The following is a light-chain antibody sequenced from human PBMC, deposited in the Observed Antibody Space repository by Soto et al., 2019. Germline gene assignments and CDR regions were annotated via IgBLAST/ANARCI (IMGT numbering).Light chain of an antibody. CDR2: WAS. V-gene: IGKV4-1*01. CDR3: QQYYSSPSIT. Sequence: DIVMTQSPDSLAVSLGERATINCKSSQSVLHSSNNKNYLSWYQQTPGQPPKLLIDWASIRESGVPDRFSGSGSGTDFSLTISSLQAEDVAVYYCQQYYSSPSITFGQGTRLEIK. J-gene: IGKJ5*01. CDR1: QSVLHSSNNKNY.